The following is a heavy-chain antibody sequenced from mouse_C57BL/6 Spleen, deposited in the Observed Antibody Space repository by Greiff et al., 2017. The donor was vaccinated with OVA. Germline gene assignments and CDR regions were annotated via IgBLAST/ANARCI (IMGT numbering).Heavy chain of an antibody. V-gene: IGHV2-6*01. CDR1: GFSLTSYG. CDR3: ARRGDPYSNHWYFDV. J-gene: IGHJ1*03. Sequence: VKLVESGPGLVAPSQSLSITCTVSGFSLTSYGVDWVRQSPGKGLEWLGVIWGVGSTNYNSALKSRLSISKDNSKSQVFLKMNSLQTDDTAMYYCARRGDPYSNHWYFDVWGTGTTVTVSS. CDR2: IWGVGST. D-gene: IGHD2-5*01.